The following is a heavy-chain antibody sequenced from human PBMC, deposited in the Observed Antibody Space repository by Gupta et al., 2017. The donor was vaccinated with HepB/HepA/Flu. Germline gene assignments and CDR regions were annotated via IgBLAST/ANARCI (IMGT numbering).Heavy chain of an antibody. CDR2: INPDSGGT. V-gene: IGHV1-2*04. Sequence: QVQLVQSGAEVKKPGASVKVSCKASGYTFIGYYVPWVRHVPGKGLEWMGWINPDSGGTNYAQKFQGWITMTRDTSISTAYMELSRLRSDDTAVEYCARGYYQDSSGYFYWGQGTRVTVSS. D-gene: IGHD3-22*01. CDR3: ARGYYQDSSGYFY. J-gene: IGHJ4*02. CDR1: GYTFIGYY.